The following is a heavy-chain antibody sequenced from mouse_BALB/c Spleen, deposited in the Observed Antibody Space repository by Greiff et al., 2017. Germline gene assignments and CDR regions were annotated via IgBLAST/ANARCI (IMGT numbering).Heavy chain of an antibody. Sequence: QVQLQQSGPGLVQPSQSLSITCTVSGFSLTSYGVHWVRQSPGKGLEWLGVIWSGGSTDYNAAFISRLSISKDNSKSQVFLKMNSLQTDDTARYYCAREDYGLFAYWGQGTLVTVSA. CDR2: IWSGGST. CDR1: GFSLTSYG. D-gene: IGHD1-2*01. CDR3: AREDYGLFAY. J-gene: IGHJ3*01. V-gene: IGHV2-2*01.